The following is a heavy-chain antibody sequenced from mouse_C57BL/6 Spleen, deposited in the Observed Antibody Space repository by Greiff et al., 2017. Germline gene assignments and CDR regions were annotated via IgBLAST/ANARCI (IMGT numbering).Heavy chain of an antibody. J-gene: IGHJ4*01. Sequence: DVQLQQSGPELVKPGASVKISCKASGYTFTDYYMNWVKQSHGKSLEWIGDINPNNGGTSYNQKFKGKDTLTVDKSSSTAYMELRSLTSEDSAVYYCARGGRRAMDYWGQGTSVTVSS. CDR2: INPNNGGT. D-gene: IGHD2-12*01. V-gene: IGHV1-26*01. CDR3: ARGGRRAMDY. CDR1: GYTFTDYY.